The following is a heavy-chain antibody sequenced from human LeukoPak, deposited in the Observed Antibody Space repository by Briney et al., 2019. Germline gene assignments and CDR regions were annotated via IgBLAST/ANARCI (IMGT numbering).Heavy chain of an antibody. Sequence: SVKVSCKASGYIFTNYAISWVRQAPGQGLEWMGGIIPIFGTANYAQKFQGRVTITADKSASTAYMELSSLRSEDTAVYYCAREVVAATGAFDIWGQGTMVTVSS. J-gene: IGHJ3*02. D-gene: IGHD2-15*01. CDR1: GYIFTNYA. CDR3: AREVVAATGAFDI. CDR2: IIPIFGTA. V-gene: IGHV1-69*06.